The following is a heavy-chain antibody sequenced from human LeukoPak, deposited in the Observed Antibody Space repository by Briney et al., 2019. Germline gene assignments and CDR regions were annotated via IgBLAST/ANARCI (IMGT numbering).Heavy chain of an antibody. V-gene: IGHV3-48*01. CDR1: GFTFSSYS. Sequence: GGSLRLSCAASGFTFSSYSMNWVRQAPGKGLEWVSYISSSSRTIYYADSVKGRFTISRDNAKNSLFLQMNSLRAEDTAVYYCARDPRGDIAYYDSSGCWFDPWGQGTLVTVSS. J-gene: IGHJ5*02. CDR3: ARDPRGDIAYYDSSGCWFDP. D-gene: IGHD3-22*01. CDR2: ISSSSRTI.